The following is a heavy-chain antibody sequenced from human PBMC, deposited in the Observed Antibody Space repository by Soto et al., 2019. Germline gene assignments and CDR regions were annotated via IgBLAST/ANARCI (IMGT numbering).Heavy chain of an antibody. CDR1: GFSLRTSGVG. CDR2: IYWNDDK. CDR3: AKSGSSGWYGWFDP. D-gene: IGHD6-19*01. Sequence: SGPTLVNPTQTLTLTCIFSGFSLRTSGVGVGWIRQPPGKALEWLGFIYWNDDKRYGPSLKSRLTITKDTSKNQVVLTMTNMDPVDTATYYCAKSGSSGWYGWFDPWGQGTLVTVPS. V-gene: IGHV2-5*01. J-gene: IGHJ5*02.